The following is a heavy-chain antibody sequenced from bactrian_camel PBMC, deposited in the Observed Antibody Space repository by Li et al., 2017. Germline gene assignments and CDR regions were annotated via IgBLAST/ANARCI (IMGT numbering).Heavy chain of an antibody. Sequence: DVQLVESGGGSVQAGGSLRLSCTASGSTESIYCMAWFRQVPGKEREGVAGIHPSGRTSYAASVQGRFTISKDNGGKTLLLQVNNLQPEDTAMYYCATDFNDGRLDYDGACVNVGVLGQGTQVTVS. V-gene: IGHV3S42*01. CDR2: IHPSGRT. J-gene: IGHJ4*01. CDR1: GSTESIYC. D-gene: IGHD4*01.